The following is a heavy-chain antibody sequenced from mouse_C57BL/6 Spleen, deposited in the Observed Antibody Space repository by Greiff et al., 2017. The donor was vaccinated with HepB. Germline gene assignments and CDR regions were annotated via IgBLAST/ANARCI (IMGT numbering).Heavy chain of an antibody. Sequence: QVQLQQPGAELVRPGSSVKLSCKASGYTFTSYWMDWVKQRPGQGLEWIGNIYPSDSETHYNQKFKDKATLTVDKSSSTAYMQLSSLTSEDSAVYYCARHYYGSPVDYWGQGTTLTVSS. J-gene: IGHJ2*01. CDR3: ARHYYGSPVDY. D-gene: IGHD1-1*01. V-gene: IGHV1-61*01. CDR1: GYTFTSYW. CDR2: IYPSDSET.